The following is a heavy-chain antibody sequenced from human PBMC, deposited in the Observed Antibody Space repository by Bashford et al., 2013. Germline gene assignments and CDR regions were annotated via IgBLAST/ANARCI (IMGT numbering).Heavy chain of an antibody. CDR3: AKLPYVMYYDFWSGHTDRNWFDP. J-gene: IGHJ5*02. CDR2: IYSGGST. V-gene: IGHV3-66*04. D-gene: IGHD3-3*01. CDR1: GFTVSSNY. Sequence: GSLRLSCAASGFTVSSNYMSWVRQAPGKGLEWVSVIYSGGSTYYADSVKGRFTISRDDCKNTLYLQMGSLRAEDMAVYYCAKLPYVMYYDFWSGHTDRNWFDPWGQGTLVTVSS.